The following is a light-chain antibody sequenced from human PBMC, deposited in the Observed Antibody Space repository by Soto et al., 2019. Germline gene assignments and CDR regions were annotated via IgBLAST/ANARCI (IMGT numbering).Light chain of an antibody. Sequence: EIGLTQSPATLPLSPGEKATLSCRARQSVSSYLAWYQQKPGQAPRLLIYDASNRATGIPARFSGSGSGTDFTLTISSLEPEDFAVYYCQQRSNWPPYTFGQGTRLEIK. J-gene: IGKJ5*01. CDR2: DAS. V-gene: IGKV3-11*01. CDR1: QSVSSY. CDR3: QQRSNWPPYT.